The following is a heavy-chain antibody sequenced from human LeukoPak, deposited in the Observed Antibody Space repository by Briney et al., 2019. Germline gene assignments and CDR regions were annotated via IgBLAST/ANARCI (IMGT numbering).Heavy chain of an antibody. J-gene: IGHJ4*02. Sequence: ASVKVSCKASGYTFSNFYVHWVRQAPGQGLEWMGILNPGAGSTNYAQKFQGRVTITADESTSTAYMELSSLRSEDTAVYYCAREECIGGGDCSDGWGQGTLVTVSS. D-gene: IGHD2-21*01. V-gene: IGHV1-46*01. CDR3: AREECIGGGDCSDG. CDR2: LNPGAGST. CDR1: GYTFSNFY.